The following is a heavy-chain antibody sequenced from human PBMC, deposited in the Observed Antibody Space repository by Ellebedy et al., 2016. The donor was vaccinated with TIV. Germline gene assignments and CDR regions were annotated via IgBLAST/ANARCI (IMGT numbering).Heavy chain of an antibody. CDR1: GFTFGAFA. CDR3: AKGTSSGFNYDRVGFEY. Sequence: GGSLRLSCAASGFTFGAFAVHWVRQAPGKGLEWLSVISGGGDNAYHADSVKGRFTVSRDNSKNTRYLQMNRLRTEDTAVYYWAKGTSSGFNYDRVGFEYWGQGTLVTVSS. V-gene: IGHV3-23*01. J-gene: IGHJ4*02. D-gene: IGHD3-16*01. CDR2: ISGGGDNA.